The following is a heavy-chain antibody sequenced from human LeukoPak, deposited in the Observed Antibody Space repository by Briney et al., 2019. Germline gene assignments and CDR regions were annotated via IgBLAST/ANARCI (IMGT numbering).Heavy chain of an antibody. Sequence: GGSLRLSCEASGFIFSDYWMTWVRQAPGKGLEWVSGISSAGDSTFYADSVKGRFTISRDNSKNTLYLQMNYVRVEDTAIYYCADFGSGSYIFDYWGQGTLVTVSS. CDR3: ADFGSGSYIFDY. CDR1: GFIFSDYW. CDR2: ISSAGDST. D-gene: IGHD3-10*01. V-gene: IGHV3-23*01. J-gene: IGHJ4*02.